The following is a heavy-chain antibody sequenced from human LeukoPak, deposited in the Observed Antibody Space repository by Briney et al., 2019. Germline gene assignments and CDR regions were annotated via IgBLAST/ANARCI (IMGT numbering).Heavy chain of an antibody. D-gene: IGHD3-10*01. CDR1: GFTFSSYW. CDR3: ATRYYGSGVTDY. V-gene: IGHV3-74*01. Sequence: GGSLRLSCAASGFTFSSYWMHWLGQAPGKGLVWVSRINSDGSATNYADSVKGRFTISRDNAKNTLYLQMNSLRAEDTAVYYCATRYYGSGVTDYWGQGTLVTVSS. J-gene: IGHJ4*02. CDR2: INSDGSAT.